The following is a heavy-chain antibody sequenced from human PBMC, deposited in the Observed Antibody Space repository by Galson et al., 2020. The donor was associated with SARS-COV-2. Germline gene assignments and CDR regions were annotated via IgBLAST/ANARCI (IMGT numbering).Heavy chain of an antibody. Sequence: ASVKVSCKASGYTFTGYYMHWVRQAPGQGLEWMGWINPNSGGTNYAQKFQGWVTMTRDTSISTAYMELSRLRSDDTAVYYCATSLLLYGDYVFYAFDIWGQGTMVTVSS. J-gene: IGHJ3*02. CDR3: ATSLLLYGDYVFYAFDI. CDR1: GYTFTGYY. CDR2: INPNSGGT. D-gene: IGHD4-17*01. V-gene: IGHV1-2*04.